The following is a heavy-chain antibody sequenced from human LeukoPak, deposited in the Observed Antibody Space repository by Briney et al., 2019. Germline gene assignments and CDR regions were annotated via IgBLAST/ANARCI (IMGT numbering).Heavy chain of an antibody. Sequence: SETLSLTCTVSGGSISSGDYYWSWIRQPPGKGLEWIGYIYYSGSTYYNPSLKSRVTISVDTSKNQFSLKLSSVTAADTAVYYCARVGGSGSYLGGFDYWGQGTLVTVSS. CDR3: ARVGGSGSYLGGFDY. CDR2: IYYSGST. CDR1: GGSISSGDYY. D-gene: IGHD3-10*01. J-gene: IGHJ4*02. V-gene: IGHV4-30-4*01.